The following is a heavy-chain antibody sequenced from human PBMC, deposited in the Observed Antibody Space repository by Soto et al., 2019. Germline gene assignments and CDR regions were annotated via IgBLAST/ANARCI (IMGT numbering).Heavy chain of an antibody. CDR1: GFTFSSYG. CDR2: IWYDGSNK. V-gene: IGHV3-33*01. D-gene: IGHD3-10*01. CDR3: ARPNSYYYGSGSLWFDP. J-gene: IGHJ5*02. Sequence: GGSLRLSCAASGFTFSSYGMHWVRQAPGKGLEWVAVIWYDGSNKYYADSVKGRFTISRDNSKNTLYLQMNSLRAEDTAVYYCARPNSYYYGSGSLWFDPWGQGTLVTVSS.